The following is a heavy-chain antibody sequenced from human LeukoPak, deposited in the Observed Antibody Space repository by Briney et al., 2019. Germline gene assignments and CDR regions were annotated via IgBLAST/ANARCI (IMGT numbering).Heavy chain of an antibody. D-gene: IGHD6-19*01. J-gene: IGHJ4*02. Sequence: GGSLRLSCAASGFTFSDCYMSWIRQAPGKGLEWVSYISSSGSTIYYADSVKGRFTISRDNAKNSLYLQMNSLRAEDTAVYYCARERSSGWYGGYFDYWGQGTLVTVSS. CDR2: ISSSGSTI. V-gene: IGHV3-11*01. CDR1: GFTFSDCY. CDR3: ARERSSGWYGGYFDY.